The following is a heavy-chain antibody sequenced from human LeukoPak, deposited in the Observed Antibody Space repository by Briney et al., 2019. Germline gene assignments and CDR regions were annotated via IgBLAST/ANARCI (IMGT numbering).Heavy chain of an antibody. Sequence: GGSLRLSCAASGFTFSSYSMNWVRQAPGKGLEWVSSISSSSSYIYYADSVKGRFTISRDNAKNSLYLQMNSLRAEDTAVYYYARDFGVVTDSDYWGQGTLVTVSS. CDR2: ISSSSSYI. J-gene: IGHJ4*02. V-gene: IGHV3-21*01. CDR3: ARDFGVVTDSDY. D-gene: IGHD3-3*01. CDR1: GFTFSSYS.